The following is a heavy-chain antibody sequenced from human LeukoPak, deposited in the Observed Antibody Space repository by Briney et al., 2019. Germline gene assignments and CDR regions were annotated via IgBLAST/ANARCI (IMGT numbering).Heavy chain of an antibody. D-gene: IGHD4-23*01. CDR2: INQDGNAK. CDR3: VKETSVVTPVFD. J-gene: IGHJ4*02. Sequence: GGSLRLSCAASGFTFSSYWMSWVRQAPGKGLEWVANINQDGNAKYYVDSVKGRFTISRDNSKNTLYLQMSSLRPEDTAVFYCVKETSVVTPVFDWGQGALVTVSS. V-gene: IGHV3-7*04. CDR1: GFTFSSYW.